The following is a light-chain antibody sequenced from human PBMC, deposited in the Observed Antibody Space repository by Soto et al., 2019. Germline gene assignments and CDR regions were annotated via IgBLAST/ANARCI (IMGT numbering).Light chain of an antibody. CDR2: AAS. J-gene: IGKJ1*01. V-gene: IGKV1-39*01. CDR3: QQSYSTLTWT. Sequence: DIQMTQSPSSLSASVGDIVTVNFRASQSISNYLNWYQQKPGKAPKLLIYAASSLQSGVPSRFSGSGSGTDFTLTISSLQPEDFATYYCQQSYSTLTWTFGQGTKVDIK. CDR1: QSISNY.